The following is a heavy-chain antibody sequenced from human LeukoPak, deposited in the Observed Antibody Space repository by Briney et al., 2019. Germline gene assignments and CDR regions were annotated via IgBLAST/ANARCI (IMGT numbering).Heavy chain of an antibody. CDR2: IKQDGSAE. D-gene: IGHD6-13*01. CDR3: ARDSYSSSWSGLFDY. CDR1: GFTFSSYW. J-gene: IGHJ4*02. Sequence: PGGSLRLSCAASGFTFSSYWMSWVRQAPGKGLEWVANIKQDGSAEYYVGSVKGRFTISRDNAKNSLYLQMSSLRAEDTAVYYCARDSYSSSWSGLFDYWGQGTLVTVSS. V-gene: IGHV3-7*01.